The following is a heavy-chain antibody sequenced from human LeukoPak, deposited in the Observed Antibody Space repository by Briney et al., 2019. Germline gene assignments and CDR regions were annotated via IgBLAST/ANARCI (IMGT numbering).Heavy chain of an antibody. V-gene: IGHV4-39*01. CDR3: ARSLSGATTPVNWFDP. Sequence: NPSETLSLTCTVSGGSISSSSYYWGCIRQPPGKGLEWIGSIYYSGSTYYNPSLKSRVTISVDMSKNQFSLKLSSVTAADTAVYFCARSLSGATTPVNWFDPWGQGTLVTVSS. CDR2: IYYSGST. CDR1: GGSISSSSYY. J-gene: IGHJ5*02. D-gene: IGHD5-12*01.